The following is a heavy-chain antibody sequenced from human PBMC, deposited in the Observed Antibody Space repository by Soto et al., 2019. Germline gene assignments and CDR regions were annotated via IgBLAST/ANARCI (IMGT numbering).Heavy chain of an antibody. J-gene: IGHJ4*02. CDR3: ATWTFLYYFDY. Sequence: SETLSLTCTVSGGSISSSSYYWGWIRQPPGEGLEWIGSIYYSGSTYYNPSLKSRVTISVDTSKNQFSLKLSSVTAADTAVYYCATWTFLYYFDYWGQGTLVTVSS. CDR1: GGSISSSSYY. D-gene: IGHD3-3*01. V-gene: IGHV4-39*01. CDR2: IYYSGST.